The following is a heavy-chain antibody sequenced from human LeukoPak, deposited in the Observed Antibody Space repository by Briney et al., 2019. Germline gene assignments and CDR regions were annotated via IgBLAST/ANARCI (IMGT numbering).Heavy chain of an antibody. D-gene: IGHD3-22*01. CDR3: ARDPDRYYYDSSGYNY. CDR2: INPNSGGT. Sequence: ASVKVSCKASGYTFTGYYMHWVRQAPGQGLEWMGWINPNSGGTNYAQKFQGRVTMTRDTSISTAYMELSRLRSDDTAVYYCARDPDRYYYDSSGYNYCGQGTLVTVSS. J-gene: IGHJ4*02. CDR1: GYTFTGYY. V-gene: IGHV1-2*02.